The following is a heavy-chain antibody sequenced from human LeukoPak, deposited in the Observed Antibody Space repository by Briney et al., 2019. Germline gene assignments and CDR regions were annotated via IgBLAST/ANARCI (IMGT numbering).Heavy chain of an antibody. J-gene: IGHJ5*02. V-gene: IGHV4-34*01. CDR1: SGSFSGYY. Sequence: SETLSLTCAVYSGSFSGYYWSWIRQPPGKGLEWIGEINHSGSTNYNPSLKSRVTISVDTSKNQFSLKLSSVTAADTAVYYCARGIVVVPAALELNWFDPWGQGTLVTVSS. CDR3: ARGIVVVPAALELNWFDP. D-gene: IGHD2-2*01. CDR2: INHSGST.